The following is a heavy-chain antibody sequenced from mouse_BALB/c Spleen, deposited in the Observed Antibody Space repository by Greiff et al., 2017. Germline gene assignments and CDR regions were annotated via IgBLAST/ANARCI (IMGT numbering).Heavy chain of an antibody. CDR1: GYSITSGYY. V-gene: IGHV3-6*02. D-gene: IGHD3-3*01. CDR3: ARDDGTGAMDY. J-gene: IGHJ4*01. Sequence: EVQLQESGPGLVKPSQSLSLTCSVTGYSITSGYYWNWIRQFPGNKLEWMGYISYDGSNNYNPSLKNRISITRDTSKNQFFLKLNSVTTEDTATYYCARDDGTGAMDYWGQGTSVTVSS. CDR2: ISYDGSN.